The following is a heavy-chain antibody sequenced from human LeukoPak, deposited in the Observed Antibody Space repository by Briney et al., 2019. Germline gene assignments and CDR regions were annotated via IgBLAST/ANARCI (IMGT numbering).Heavy chain of an antibody. D-gene: IGHD3-3*01. Sequence: GGSLRLSCAASGFTFSSYAMHWVRQAPGKGLEWVAVISYDGSNKYYADSVKGRFTISRDNSKNTLYLQMNSLRAEDTAVYYCARDNSITIFGVVDPWGAFDIWGQGTMVTVSS. J-gene: IGHJ3*02. CDR1: GFTFSSYA. CDR3: ARDNSITIFGVVDPWGAFDI. V-gene: IGHV3-30-3*01. CDR2: ISYDGSNK.